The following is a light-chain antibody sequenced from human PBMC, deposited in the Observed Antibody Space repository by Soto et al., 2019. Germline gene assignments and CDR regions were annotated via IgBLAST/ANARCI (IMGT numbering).Light chain of an antibody. V-gene: IGLV7-43*01. J-gene: IGLJ2*01. CDR3: LLFYGGAQLGV. CDR2: STS. Sequence: QTVVTQEPSLTVSPGGTVTLTCASSTGAVTSGYYPNWFQQKPGQPPRALIYSTSYKHSWTPARFSGSLLGGKAVLTLSGVQPADEAEYYCLLFYGGAQLGVFGGGTKLTVL. CDR1: TGAVTSGYY.